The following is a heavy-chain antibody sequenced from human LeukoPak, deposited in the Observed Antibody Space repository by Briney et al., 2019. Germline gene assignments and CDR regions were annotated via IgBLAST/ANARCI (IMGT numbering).Heavy chain of an antibody. J-gene: IGHJ4*02. CDR1: GGSLSSSSYY. D-gene: IGHD3-22*01. Sequence: SETLSLTCTVSGGSLSSSSYYWGWIRQPPETGLEGVGSFYYSGSTYYNPSLKSRVTISVDTSNNQFSLNLSSVTAADTAVYYCARSQGSSGYYDEYYFDFWGQGTLVTVPS. CDR3: ARSQGSSGYYDEYYFDF. V-gene: IGHV4-39*07. CDR2: FYYSGST.